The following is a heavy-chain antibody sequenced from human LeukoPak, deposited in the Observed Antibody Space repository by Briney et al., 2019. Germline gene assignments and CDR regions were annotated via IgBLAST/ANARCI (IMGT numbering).Heavy chain of an antibody. CDR1: GFTFGSYS. D-gene: IGHD3-10*01. Sequence: GGSLRLSCAASGFTFGSYSMNWVRQAPGKGLEWVSSISTSSSYIYYADSVMGRFTISRDNAKNSLYLQMNSLRAEDTAVYYCARSPNYKGYFDYWGQGTLVTVSS. J-gene: IGHJ4*02. V-gene: IGHV3-21*01. CDR3: ARSPNYKGYFDY. CDR2: ISTSSSYI.